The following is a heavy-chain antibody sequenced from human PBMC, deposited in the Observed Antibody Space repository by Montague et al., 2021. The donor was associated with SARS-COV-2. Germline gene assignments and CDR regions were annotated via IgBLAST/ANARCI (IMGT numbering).Heavy chain of an antibody. V-gene: IGHV4-59*01. Sequence: SETLSLTCTVSFGSISTYYWSWIRHPPGKGLVWCVFIFYNGSTKYNPSXXGRVSISLDTSKNQFSLKLSSVTAADTAVYYCARQDAWAYCGDECYSGWFDSWGQGTLVTVSS. CDR3: ARQDAWAYCGDECYSGWFDS. CDR2: IFYNGST. D-gene: IGHD2-21*01. J-gene: IGHJ5*01. CDR1: FGSISTYY.